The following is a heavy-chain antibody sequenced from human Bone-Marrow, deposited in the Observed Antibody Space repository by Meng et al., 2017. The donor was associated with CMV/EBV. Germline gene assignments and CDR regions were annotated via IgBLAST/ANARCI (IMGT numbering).Heavy chain of an antibody. D-gene: IGHD2-15*01. CDR1: GCSISSSRYY. CDR2: IYYSGST. J-gene: IGHJ6*02. CDR3: VGDSAATQTQSYYDYGMDV. V-gene: IGHV4-39*06. Sequence: SETLSLTCTVSGCSISSSRYYWGWIRQPPGKGLEWIGTIYYSGSTYYNPSLKRRVTISVDTSKNHFPPRLISVPAAATAVYYGVGDSAATQTQSYYDYGMDVWGQGTTVTVSS.